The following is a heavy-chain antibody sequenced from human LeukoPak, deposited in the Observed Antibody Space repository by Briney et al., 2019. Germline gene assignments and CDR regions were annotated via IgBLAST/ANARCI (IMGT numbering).Heavy chain of an antibody. Sequence: SETLSLTCTVSGGSISSYYWSWIRQPPGKGLEWIGYIYYSGTTNYNPSLKSRVTISVDTSENQFSLKLSSVTAADTAVYYCARGVYIAAAQYAYCGQGTLVTVSS. CDR3: ARGVYIAAAQYAY. CDR1: GGSISSYY. D-gene: IGHD6-13*01. V-gene: IGHV4-59*01. J-gene: IGHJ4*02. CDR2: IYYSGTT.